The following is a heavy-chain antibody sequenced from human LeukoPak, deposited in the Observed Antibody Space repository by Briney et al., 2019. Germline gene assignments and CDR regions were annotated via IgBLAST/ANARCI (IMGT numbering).Heavy chain of an antibody. CDR3: AKAFFGDYGDPFDY. J-gene: IGHJ4*02. D-gene: IGHD4-17*01. V-gene: IGHV3-9*03. CDR1: GFTFDDYA. CDR2: ISWNSGSI. Sequence: GGSLRLSCAASGFTFDDYAMHWVRQAPGKGLEWVSGISWNSGSIGYADSVKGRFTISRDNAKNSLYLQMNSLRAEDMALYYCAKAFFGDYGDPFDYWGQGTLVTVSS.